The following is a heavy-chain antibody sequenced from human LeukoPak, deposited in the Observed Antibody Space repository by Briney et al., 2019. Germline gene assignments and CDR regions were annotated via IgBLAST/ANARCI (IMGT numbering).Heavy chain of an antibody. D-gene: IGHD4-17*01. CDR3: ARLNFGDDY. CDR1: GFTVSSKY. J-gene: IGHJ4*02. CDR2: IYGSTSA. V-gene: IGHV3-66*01. Sequence: GGSLRLSCAASGFTVSSKYINWVRQAPGKGLEWVSLIYGSTSADYADSVKGRFTISRDNPMNTVYLQMNSLRAEDTAIYYCARLNFGDDYWGQGTLVAVSS.